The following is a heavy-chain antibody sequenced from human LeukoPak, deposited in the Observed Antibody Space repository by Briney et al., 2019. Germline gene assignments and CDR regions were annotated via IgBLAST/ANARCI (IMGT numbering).Heavy chain of an antibody. CDR1: GGTFSSYA. CDR2: IIPIFGTA. D-gene: IGHD1-14*01. Sequence: SVKVSCKASGGTFSSYAISWVRQAPGQGLEWMGGIIPIFGTANYAQKFQGRVTITADESTSTAYMELSSLRSEDTAVYYCAREKPSANAFDIWGQGTMVTVSS. V-gene: IGHV1-69*13. CDR3: AREKPSANAFDI. J-gene: IGHJ3*02.